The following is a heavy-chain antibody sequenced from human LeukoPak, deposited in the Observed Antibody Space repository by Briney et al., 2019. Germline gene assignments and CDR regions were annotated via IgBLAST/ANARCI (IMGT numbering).Heavy chain of an antibody. CDR3: ARGSSPYYYYYGMDV. Sequence: PSETLSLTCTVSGGSISSYYWSWIRQPPGKGLEWIGYIYYSGSTNYNPSLKSRVTISVDTSKNQFSLKLSSVTAADTAVYYCARGSSPYYYYYGMDVWGQXXTVXVSX. V-gene: IGHV4-59*08. CDR1: GGSISSYY. CDR2: IYYSGST. J-gene: IGHJ6*02.